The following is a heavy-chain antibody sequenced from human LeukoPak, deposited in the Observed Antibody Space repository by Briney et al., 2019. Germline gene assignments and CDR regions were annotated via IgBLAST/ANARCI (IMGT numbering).Heavy chain of an antibody. J-gene: IGHJ4*02. CDR3: ARDGIVRGVIGY. V-gene: IGHV1-18*01. D-gene: IGHD3-10*01. CDR2: ISAHNGNT. Sequence: ASVKVFCKSSGYTYTSYGISWARQAPGQGLEWMGWISAHNGNTNSAQKLQGRVTMTTDTSTSTAYMELRSLRSDDTAVYYCARDGIVRGVIGYWGQGTLVTVSS. CDR1: GYTYTSYG.